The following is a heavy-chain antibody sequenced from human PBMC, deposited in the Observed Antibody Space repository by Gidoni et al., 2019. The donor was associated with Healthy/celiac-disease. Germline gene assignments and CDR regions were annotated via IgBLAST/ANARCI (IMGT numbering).Heavy chain of an antibody. CDR2: ISYDGSNK. J-gene: IGHJ5*02. D-gene: IGHD1-20*01. Sequence: QVQLVESGGGVVQPGRSLRLSCAASGFTFSSYAIHWVRQAPGKGLEWVAVISYDGSNKYYADSVKGRFTISRDNSKNTLYLQMNSLRAEDTAVYYCARDSGIGFDPWGQGTLVTVSS. V-gene: IGHV3-30*04. CDR1: GFTFSSYA. CDR3: ARDSGIGFDP.